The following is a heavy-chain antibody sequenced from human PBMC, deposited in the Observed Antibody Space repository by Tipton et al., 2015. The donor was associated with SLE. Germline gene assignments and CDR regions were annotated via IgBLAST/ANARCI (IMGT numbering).Heavy chain of an antibody. CDR1: GFTFSSYG. CDR3: ARDTPIWGVYYYYYMDV. J-gene: IGHJ6*03. D-gene: IGHD3-16*01. Sequence: SLRLSCAASGFTFSSYGMPWVRQAPGKGLGWVAVIWFDGSNKYYADSVKGRFTISRDNSKNTLYLQMNSLRAEDTAVYYCARDTPIWGVYYYYYMDVWGKGTTVTVSS. CDR2: IWFDGSNK. V-gene: IGHV3-33*01.